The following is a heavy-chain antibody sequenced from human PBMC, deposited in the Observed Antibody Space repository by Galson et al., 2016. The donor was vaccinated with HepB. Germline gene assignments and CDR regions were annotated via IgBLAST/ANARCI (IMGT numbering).Heavy chain of an antibody. Sequence: SLRLSCAASGFSFSTSGMSWVRQTPGRGLEWVSGITGSGGTTHYADSVKGRFSISRDNSKNTLYLYMTILRAGDTAVYYCGKHGGFDYWGQGALVTVSS. V-gene: IGHV3-23*01. CDR1: GFSFSTSG. CDR3: GKHGGFDY. D-gene: IGHD3-16*01. CDR2: ITGSGGTT. J-gene: IGHJ4*02.